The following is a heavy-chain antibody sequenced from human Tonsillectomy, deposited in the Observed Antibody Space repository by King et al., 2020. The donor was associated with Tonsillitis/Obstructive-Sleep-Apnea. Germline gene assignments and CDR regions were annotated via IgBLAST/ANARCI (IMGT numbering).Heavy chain of an antibody. V-gene: IGHV1-46*01. CDR1: GYTFTRYY. Sequence: QLVQSGAEVKKPGASVKVSCKASGYTFTRYYMHWVRQAPGHGLEWMGIINPSGGSTRYPQKFQGRVTMTRETSTSTVYMELSSLRSEDTAVYYCARESCSSTSCYENYYMDVWGKGTTVTVSS. J-gene: IGHJ6*03. CDR3: ARESCSSTSCYENYYMDV. CDR2: INPSGGST. D-gene: IGHD2-2*01.